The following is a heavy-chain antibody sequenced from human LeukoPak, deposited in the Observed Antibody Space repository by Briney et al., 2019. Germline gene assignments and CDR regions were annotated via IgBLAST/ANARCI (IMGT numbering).Heavy chain of an antibody. V-gene: IGHV3-23*01. Sequence: GGSLRLSCAASGFILREYAMTWVRRVPGKGLEWVSSIDGGLSPDTHYADSVKGRFTVSRDDSKSTLFLHINRLRAEDTATYFCAKDSFSRNGIFDALDIWGQGTMVIVSS. J-gene: IGHJ3*02. CDR2: IDGGLSPDT. CDR3: AKDSFSRNGIFDALDI. D-gene: IGHD1-1*01. CDR1: GFILREYA.